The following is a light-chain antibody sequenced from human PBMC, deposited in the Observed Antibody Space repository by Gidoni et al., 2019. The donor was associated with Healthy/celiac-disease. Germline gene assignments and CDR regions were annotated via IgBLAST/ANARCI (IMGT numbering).Light chain of an antibody. J-gene: IGKJ1*01. CDR1: QSVSSN. CDR2: GAS. CDR3: QQYNNWPRT. V-gene: IGKV3-15*01. Sequence: EIVMTQSPATLSVSPGERATLSCRASQSVSSNLAWYQQKPGQAPRLPIYGASTRATGIPARFSGSGSGTEFTLTISSLQSEDFAVYYCQQYNNWPRTFXQXTKVEIK.